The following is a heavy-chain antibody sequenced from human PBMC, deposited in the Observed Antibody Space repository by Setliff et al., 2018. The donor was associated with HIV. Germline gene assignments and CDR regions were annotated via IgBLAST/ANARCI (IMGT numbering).Heavy chain of an antibody. V-gene: IGHV1-69*13. CDR3: ARDGLIVAGIRFDY. Sequence: SVKVSCKTSGGTFSSFALSWVRQAPGQGLEWMGGIIPAFGTANYAQKFQGRVTITADESTGTAYMELSSLRSEDTAVYYCARDGLIVAGIRFDYWGQGTLVTVSS. D-gene: IGHD6-19*01. J-gene: IGHJ4*02. CDR1: GGTFSSFA. CDR2: IIPAFGTA.